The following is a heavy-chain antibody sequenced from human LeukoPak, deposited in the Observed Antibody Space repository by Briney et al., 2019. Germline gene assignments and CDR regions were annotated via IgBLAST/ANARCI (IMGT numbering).Heavy chain of an antibody. V-gene: IGHV3-23*01. CDR3: ARKAQYNGHYPLDY. J-gene: IGHJ4*02. Sequence: GGSLRLSCAASGFTFSSFAMTWVRQAPGKGLEWVSGTSDRGDYTYYADSVKGRFTISRDSSKNTLFLQMNSLRAEDTALYFCARKAQYNGHYPLDYWGQGTLVTVSS. CDR1: GFTFSSFA. CDR2: TSDRGDYT. D-gene: IGHD1-7*01.